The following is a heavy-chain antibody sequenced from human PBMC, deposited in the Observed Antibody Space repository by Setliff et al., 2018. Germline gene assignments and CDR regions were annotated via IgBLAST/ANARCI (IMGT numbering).Heavy chain of an antibody. D-gene: IGHD1-26*01. CDR3: ARGGRGSYYRHAFDI. CDR1: GYTFTGYY. J-gene: IGHJ3*02. V-gene: IGHV1-46*01. Sequence: ASVKVSCKASGYTFTGYYMHWVRQAPGQGLEWMGIINPSGGSTSYAQKLQGRVTMTTDTSTSTAYMELRSLRSDDTAVYYCARGGRGSYYRHAFDIWGQGSMVTVSS. CDR2: INPSGGST.